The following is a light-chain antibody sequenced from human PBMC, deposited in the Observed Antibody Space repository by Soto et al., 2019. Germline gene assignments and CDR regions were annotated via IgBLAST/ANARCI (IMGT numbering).Light chain of an antibody. J-gene: IGLJ1*01. V-gene: IGLV1-40*01. Sequence: QSVLTQPPSVSGAPGQRVTISCTGSSSNIGAGKDVHWYQQLPGTAPKLLIYCDNTRPSGVPDRFSVSKSGTSASLAITGLQAEDEADYFCQSYGTSLSGLYVFGTGTKVTVL. CDR3: QSYGTSLSGLYV. CDR1: SSNIGAGKD. CDR2: CDN.